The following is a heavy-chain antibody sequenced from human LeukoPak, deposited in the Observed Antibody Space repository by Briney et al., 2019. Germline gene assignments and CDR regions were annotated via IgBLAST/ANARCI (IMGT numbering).Heavy chain of an antibody. D-gene: IGHD2-21*01. V-gene: IGHV1-8*01. Sequence: GASVKVSCKASGYTFSDYDVNWVRQAPGQGLKWMGWMNPTSGDTGYAQKFQGRVTMTRSMSKNTVYMELSRLRSEDTAVYFCARVVMKAFYYYYMDVCGKGTT. CDR2: MNPTSGDT. J-gene: IGHJ6*03. CDR3: ARVVMKAFYYYYMDV. CDR1: GYTFSDYD.